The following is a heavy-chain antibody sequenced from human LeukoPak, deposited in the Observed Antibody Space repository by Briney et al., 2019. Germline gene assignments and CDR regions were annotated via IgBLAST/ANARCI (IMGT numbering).Heavy chain of an antibody. CDR2: IYSGGST. V-gene: IGHV3-53*01. CDR1: GFTVSSNY. Sequence: PGGSLRLSCAASGFTVSSNYMSWVRQAPGKGLEWVSVIYSGGSTYYADSVKGRFTISRDNSKNTLYLQMNSLRAEDTAVYYCARVSISLYYYDSSGGYYFDYWGQGTLVTVSS. CDR3: ARVSISLYYYDSSGGYYFDY. J-gene: IGHJ4*02. D-gene: IGHD3-22*01.